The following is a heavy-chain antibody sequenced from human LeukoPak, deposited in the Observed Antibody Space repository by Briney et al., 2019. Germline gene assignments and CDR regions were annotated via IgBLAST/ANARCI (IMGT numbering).Heavy chain of an antibody. J-gene: IGHJ3*01. D-gene: IGHD2-15*01. V-gene: IGHV3-66*01. CDR2: IYGGSST. CDR1: GVTVSSTY. CDR3: ARASKVEAFDV. Sequence: GGFLRLSCAASGVTVSSTYMSWVRQAPGKGLEWVSVIYGGSSTYNADSVKGRFTISRDNSKNTLFLQMNSLRAEDTAVYYCARASKVEAFDVWGQGTMVTVSS.